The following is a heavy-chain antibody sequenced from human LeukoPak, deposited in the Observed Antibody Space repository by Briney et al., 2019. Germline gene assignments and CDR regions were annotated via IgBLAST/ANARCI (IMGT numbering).Heavy chain of an antibody. Sequence: SETLPLTCTVSGGSISSSSYYWGWIRQPPGKGLEWIGSIYYSGSTYYNPSLKSRVTISVDTSKNQFSLKLSSVTAADTAVCYCARQLGYCSSTSCYADKVDYWGQGTLVTVSS. J-gene: IGHJ4*02. CDR2: IYYSGST. V-gene: IGHV4-39*01. CDR3: ARQLGYCSSTSCYADKVDY. D-gene: IGHD2-2*01. CDR1: GGSISSSSYY.